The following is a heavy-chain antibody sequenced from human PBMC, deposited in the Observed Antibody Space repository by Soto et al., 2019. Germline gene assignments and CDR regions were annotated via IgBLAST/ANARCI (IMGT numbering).Heavy chain of an antibody. J-gene: IGHJ6*02. D-gene: IGHD4-4*01. CDR2: IYTSGST. Sequence: SETLSLTCTVSGGSISSDYWSWIRQPAGKGLEWIGRIYTSGSTKYNPSLKSRVTMSVDTSKNQFSLKLSSVTAADTAVYYCARDLGGSNLGYYYYYGMDVWGQGPTVT. V-gene: IGHV4-4*07. CDR3: ARDLGGSNLGYYYYYGMDV. CDR1: GGSISSDY.